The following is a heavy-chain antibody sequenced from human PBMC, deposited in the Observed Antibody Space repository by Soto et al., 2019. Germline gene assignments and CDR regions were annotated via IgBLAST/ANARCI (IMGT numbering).Heavy chain of an antibody. V-gene: IGHV5-51*01. CDR2: IYPGDSDT. CDR1: GYSFTSYW. CDR3: ARHPSYISGWPTYYYYGMDV. J-gene: IGHJ6*02. Sequence: PGESLKISCKGSGYSFTSYWIGWVRQMPGKGLEWMGIIYPGDSDTRYSPSFQGQVTISADKSISTAYLQWSSLKASDTAMYYCARHPSYISGWPTYYYYGMDVWGQGTTVTVSS. D-gene: IGHD6-19*01.